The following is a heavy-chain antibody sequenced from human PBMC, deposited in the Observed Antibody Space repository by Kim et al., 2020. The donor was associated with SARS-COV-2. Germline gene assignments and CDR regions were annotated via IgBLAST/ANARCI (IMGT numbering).Heavy chain of an antibody. CDR2: IIPIFGTA. CDR1: GGTFSSYA. CDR3: ARDKAYYGSGYLDY. V-gene: IGHV1-69*13. J-gene: IGHJ4*02. Sequence: SVKVSCKASGGTFSSYAISWVRQAPGQGLEWMGGIIPIFGTANYAQKFQGRVTITADESTSTAYMELSSLRSEDTAVYYCARDKAYYGSGYLDYWGQGTLVTVSS. D-gene: IGHD3-10*01.